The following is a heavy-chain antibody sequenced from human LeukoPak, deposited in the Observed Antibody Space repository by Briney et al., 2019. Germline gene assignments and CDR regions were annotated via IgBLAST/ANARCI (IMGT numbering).Heavy chain of an antibody. CDR1: GFAFSNFA. J-gene: IGHJ6*03. D-gene: IGHD3-16*01. CDR2: MSGSGDGT. CDR3: AKMMGQRLYDYCMDV. V-gene: IGHV3-23*01. Sequence: PGGSLRLSCAASGFAFSNFAMSWVRQAPGKGLEWVSAMSGSGDGTYYADSVKGRFTISRDNPKNTLYLQMNSLRAEDTAVYYCAKMMGQRLYDYCMDVWGKGTTVTVSS.